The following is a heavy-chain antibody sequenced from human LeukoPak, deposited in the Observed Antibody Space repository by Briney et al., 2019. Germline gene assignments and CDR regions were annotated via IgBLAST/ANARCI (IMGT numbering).Heavy chain of an antibody. D-gene: IGHD1-26*01. CDR2: IYTSGST. CDR3: VRAEWELDDAFDI. Sequence: SETLSLTCTVSGGSISSGSYSWNWIRQPAGKGLEWIGRIYTSGSTNYNPSLKSRLTISVDTSKNQFSLKLSSVTAADTAVYYCVRAEWELDDAFDIWGQGTMVTVSS. CDR1: GGSISSGSYS. V-gene: IGHV4-61*02. J-gene: IGHJ3*02.